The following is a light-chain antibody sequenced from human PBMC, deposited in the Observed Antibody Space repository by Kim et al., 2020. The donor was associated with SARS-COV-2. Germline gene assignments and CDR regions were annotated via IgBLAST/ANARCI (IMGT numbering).Light chain of an antibody. V-gene: IGKV3-15*01. CDR2: GAS. J-gene: IGKJ1*01. Sequence: SPGERATLSCRASQSVSSNLAWYQQKPGLAPRLLIYGASTRATGIPARFSGSGSGTEFTLTISSLQSEDFAVYYCQQYNNWPPLTFGQGTKVEIK. CDR1: QSVSSN. CDR3: QQYNNWPPLT.